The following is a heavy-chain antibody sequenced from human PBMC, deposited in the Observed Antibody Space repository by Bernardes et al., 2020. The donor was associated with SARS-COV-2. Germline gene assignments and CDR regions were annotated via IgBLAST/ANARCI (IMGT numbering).Heavy chain of an antibody. D-gene: IGHD3-3*01. CDR2: ISSSSRFI. Sequence: GGSLRLSCVASGFTFSSSTMNWVRQAPGTGLAWVSSISSSSRFISYTDAVKGRFTISRDNAKNSLYLQVNSLRAEDSAVYYCARGSVESDFWSGYYGIDYWGKGTLLTVSS. J-gene: IGHJ4*02. CDR3: ARGSVESDFWSGYYGIDY. V-gene: IGHV3-21*01. CDR1: GFTFSSST.